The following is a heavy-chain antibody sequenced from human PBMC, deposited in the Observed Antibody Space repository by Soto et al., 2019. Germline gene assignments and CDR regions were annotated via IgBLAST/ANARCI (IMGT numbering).Heavy chain of an antibody. CDR3: ARVGGGYCSSTSCRRFDP. CDR2: INPNSGGT. V-gene: IGHV1-2*02. J-gene: IGHJ5*02. CDR1: GYTFTGYY. Sequence: ASVKVSCKASGYTFTGYYMHWVRQAPGQGLEWMGWINPNSGGTNYAQKFQGRVTMTRDTSISTAYMELSRLRSDDTAAYYCARVGGGYCSSTSCRRFDPWGQGTLVTVSS. D-gene: IGHD2-2*01.